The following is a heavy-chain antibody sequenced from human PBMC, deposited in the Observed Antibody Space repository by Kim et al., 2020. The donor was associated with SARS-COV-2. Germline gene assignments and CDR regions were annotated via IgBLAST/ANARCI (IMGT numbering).Heavy chain of an antibody. CDR2: IYSVGRT. CDR3: ARHPAYSGSTDFDY. CDR1: GGSINSGSYY. V-gene: IGHV4-39*01. Sequence: SETLSLTCNVSGGSINSGSYYWGWIRQTPRKELEWIGSIYSVGRTYYNPSLKSRVTISVDTSKSQFSLKLTSVTAADTAVYYCARHPAYSGSTDFDYWGQGTRVTVSS. D-gene: IGHD1-26*01. J-gene: IGHJ4*02.